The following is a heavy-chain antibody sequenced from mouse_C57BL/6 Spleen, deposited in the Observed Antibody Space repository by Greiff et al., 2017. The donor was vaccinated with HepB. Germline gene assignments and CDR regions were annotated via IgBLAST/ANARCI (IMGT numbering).Heavy chain of an antibody. CDR2: INPYNGDT. Sequence: EVQLVESGPELVKPGASVKISFKASGYSFTGYFMNWVKQSHGKSLEWIGRINPYNGDTFYNQKFKGKATLTVDKSSSTAHMELLSLTSEDFAVYYCARHGGTYSNYVYYAMDYWGQGTSVTVSS. J-gene: IGHJ4*01. CDR3: ARHGGTYSNYVYYAMDY. CDR1: GYSFTGYF. V-gene: IGHV1-37*01. D-gene: IGHD2-5*01.